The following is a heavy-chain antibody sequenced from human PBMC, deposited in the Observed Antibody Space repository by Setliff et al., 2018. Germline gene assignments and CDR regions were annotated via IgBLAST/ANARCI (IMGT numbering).Heavy chain of an antibody. V-gene: IGHV4-4*08. D-gene: IGHD6-19*01. J-gene: IGHJ4*02. CDR2: IYASGST. CDR3: ARGVSSVSWTPRY. CDR1: GGSISSYY. Sequence: SETLSLTCTVSGGSISSYYWSWIRQPPGKGLEWIGYIYASGSTNYNPSLKSRVTLSVDTSKNQFSLKVSSVTAADTAVYYCARGVSSVSWTPRYWGRGILVTVSS.